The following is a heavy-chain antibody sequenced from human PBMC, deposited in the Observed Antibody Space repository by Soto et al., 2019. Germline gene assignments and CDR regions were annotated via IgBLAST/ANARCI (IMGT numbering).Heavy chain of an antibody. D-gene: IGHD3-10*01. CDR3: ARELLYGSGSHDYLYYGMDV. J-gene: IGHJ6*02. CDR1: GFSFSSYA. V-gene: IGHV3-33*01. CDR2: IWFDGSKT. Sequence: QVQLVESGGGVVQPGKSLRLSCAASGFSFSSYAMHWVRQAPGKGLQWVALIWFDGSKTYYADSVKGRFTISRDSSKNTLELQMNSLRADDTAVYYGARELLYGSGSHDYLYYGMDVWGQGTTVTVSS.